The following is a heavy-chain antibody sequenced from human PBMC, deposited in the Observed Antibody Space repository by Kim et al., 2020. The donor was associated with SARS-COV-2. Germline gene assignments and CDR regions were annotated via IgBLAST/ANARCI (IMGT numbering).Heavy chain of an antibody. D-gene: IGHD3-22*01. J-gene: IGHJ4*02. V-gene: IGHV4-4*02. CDR1: GCSISSSNW. CDR2: IYHSGST. Sequence: SETLSLTCAVSGCSISSSNWWSLVRPPPGKGLEWIGEIYHSGSTNYNPSLKSRVTISVDKSKNQFSLKLSSVTAADTAVYYCARSSHDSSGYYFDYWGQGTLVTVSS. CDR3: ARSSHDSSGYYFDY.